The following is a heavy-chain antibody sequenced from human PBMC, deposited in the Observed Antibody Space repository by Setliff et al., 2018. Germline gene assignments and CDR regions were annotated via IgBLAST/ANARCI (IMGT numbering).Heavy chain of an antibody. J-gene: IGHJ3*01. D-gene: IGHD3-3*01. CDR3: ARIGHFDFWRGFGVGAFDR. CDR2: IYYSGKT. V-gene: IGHV4-39*01. CDR1: GASVSNVNYY. Sequence: NPSETLSLTCSVSGASVSNVNYYWGWIRQPPGKGLEWVASIYYSGKTYSNPPFKSRVTMSLDKSKNQFSLKLASVTAADTALYYCARIGHFDFWRGFGVGAFDRWGHGSVVTVSS.